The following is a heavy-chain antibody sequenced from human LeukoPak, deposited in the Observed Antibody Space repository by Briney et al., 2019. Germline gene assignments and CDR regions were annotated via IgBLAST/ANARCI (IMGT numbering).Heavy chain of an antibody. CDR2: ISGSGGST. CDR3: AKPEWGSYPYYFDY. D-gene: IGHD3-16*01. Sequence: AGGSQTLACAASGFIYSRYAMSWARQAPGKGREWVSAISGSGGSTYYADSVKGWFTIYRDNSKNTLYLQMNSLRAEDTAVYYCAKPEWGSYPYYFDYWGQGTLVTVSS. J-gene: IGHJ4*02. CDR1: GFIYSRYA. V-gene: IGHV3-23*01.